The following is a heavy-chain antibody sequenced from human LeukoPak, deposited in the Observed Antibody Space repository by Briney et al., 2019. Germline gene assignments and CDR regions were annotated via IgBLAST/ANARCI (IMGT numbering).Heavy chain of an antibody. CDR3: TTDEDWNYARKDV. D-gene: IGHD1-7*01. CDR2: TVSEIDGGTT. V-gene: IGHV3-15*04. CDR1: GLTFNYAW. J-gene: IGHJ6*02. Sequence: GGSLRLSCAASGLTFNYAWMSWVRQVPGKGLEWVGQTVSEIDGGTTDYAAPVKGRFTISRDDSKSTLYLQMNSLKIDDTAVYYCTTDEDWNYARKDVWGQGATVIVSS.